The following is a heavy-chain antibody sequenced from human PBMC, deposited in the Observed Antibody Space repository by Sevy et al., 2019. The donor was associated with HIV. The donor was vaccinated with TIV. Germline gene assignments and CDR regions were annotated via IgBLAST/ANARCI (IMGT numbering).Heavy chain of an antibody. Sequence: SETLSLTCTVSGGSISSSSYYWGWIRQPPGKGLEWIGSIYYSGSTYYNPSLKSRVTLSVDTSKNQFSLKLSYVTAADTAVYYCAKGGGYYDILTGYAPSYYFDYWGQGTLVTVSS. D-gene: IGHD3-9*01. CDR3: AKGGGYYDILTGYAPSYYFDY. CDR2: IYYSGST. V-gene: IGHV4-39*01. CDR1: GGSISSSSYY. J-gene: IGHJ4*02.